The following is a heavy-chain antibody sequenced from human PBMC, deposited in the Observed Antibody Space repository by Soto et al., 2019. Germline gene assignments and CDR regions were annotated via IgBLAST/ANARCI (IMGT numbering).Heavy chain of an antibody. Sequence: SETLSLTCTIYGGSISSYFWSWIRQPPGKGLEWIGYIHYSGTTVYSPSLKSRVTMSIDTSENQFTLNLTSVTAADTAVYYCARDTGSYYLDSWGQGSLVTVSS. CDR3: ARDTGSYYLDS. CDR1: GGSISSYF. J-gene: IGHJ4*01. D-gene: IGHD1-26*01. CDR2: IHYSGTT. V-gene: IGHV4-59*01.